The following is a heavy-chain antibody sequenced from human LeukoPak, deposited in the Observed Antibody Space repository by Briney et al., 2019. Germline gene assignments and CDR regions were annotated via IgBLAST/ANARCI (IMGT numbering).Heavy chain of an antibody. CDR1: GGSISSYY. Sequence: SETLSLTYTVSGGSISSYYWSWIRQPPGKGLEWIGYIYYGGSTNYNPSLKSRVTISVDTSKNQFSLKLSSVTAADTAVYYCARVISGWYYFDYWGQGTLVTVSS. J-gene: IGHJ4*02. CDR2: IYYGGST. D-gene: IGHD6-19*01. CDR3: ARVISGWYYFDY. V-gene: IGHV4-59*01.